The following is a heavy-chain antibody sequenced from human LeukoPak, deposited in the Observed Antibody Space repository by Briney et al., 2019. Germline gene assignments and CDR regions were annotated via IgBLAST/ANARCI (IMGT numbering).Heavy chain of an antibody. D-gene: IGHD1-26*01. Sequence: ASVKVSCTASGHTFTSYGISWVRQAPGQGLEWMGWISAYNGNTNYAQKLQGRVTMTTNTSTSTAYMELRSLRSDDTAVYYCARVLREQDFDYWGQGTLVTVSS. CDR2: ISAYNGNT. CDR1: GHTFTSYG. CDR3: ARVLREQDFDY. J-gene: IGHJ4*02. V-gene: IGHV1-18*01.